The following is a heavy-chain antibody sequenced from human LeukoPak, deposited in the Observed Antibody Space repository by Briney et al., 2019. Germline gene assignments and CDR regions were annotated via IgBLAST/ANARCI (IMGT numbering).Heavy chain of an antibody. CDR3: AKDSTTLAEDFDY. CDR1: GFTFSNNA. Sequence: PGGSLGLSCAASGFTFSNNAMSWVRQAPGKGLEWVSGISGGGDSTSYADSVKGRFTISRDNSKSTLYLQMNSLRAEDTAVYYCAKDSTTLAEDFDYWGQGTLVTVSS. D-gene: IGHD2/OR15-2a*01. J-gene: IGHJ4*02. V-gene: IGHV3-23*01. CDR2: ISGGGDST.